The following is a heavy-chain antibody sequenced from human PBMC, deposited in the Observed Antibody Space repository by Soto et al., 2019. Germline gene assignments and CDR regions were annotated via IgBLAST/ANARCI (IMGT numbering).Heavy chain of an antibody. V-gene: IGHV1-3*01. J-gene: IGHJ4*01. D-gene: IGHD4-4*01. CDR1: GYVLNNYV. CDR2: INAGNGNT. Sequence: VKVSYKASGYVLNNYVLYWVRQAPAQRLEWVGWINAGNGNTKDSQKFHGRVTIPRCTSATTVYMVWYSLRSEDTGMYYCARVPATTVLTHYFDYSGHGILVTVSS. CDR3: ARVPATTVLTHYFDY.